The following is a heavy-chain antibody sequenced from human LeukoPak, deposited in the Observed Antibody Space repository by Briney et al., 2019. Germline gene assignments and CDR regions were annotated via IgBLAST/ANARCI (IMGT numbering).Heavy chain of an antibody. J-gene: IGHJ4*02. CDR1: GFTLSSYA. V-gene: IGHV3-64D*06. Sequence: GGSVRHLCSASGFTLSSYAMHWVRQAPGKGLEYVSAISSNGGSTYYADSVKGRFTISRDNSKNTLYLQMSSLRAEDTAVFYCVKGYCSTLFSHGAYWGQGTLVTVSS. D-gene: IGHD2-2*01. CDR3: VKGYCSTLFSHGAY. CDR2: ISSNGGST.